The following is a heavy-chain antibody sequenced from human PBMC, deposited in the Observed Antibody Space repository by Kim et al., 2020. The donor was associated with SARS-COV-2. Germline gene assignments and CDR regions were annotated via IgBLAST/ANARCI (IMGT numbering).Heavy chain of an antibody. CDR1: GGSFSGYY. Sequence: SETLSLTCAVYGGSFSGYYWSWIRQPPGKGLEWIGEINHSGSTNYNPSLKSRVTISVDTSKNQFSLKLSSVTAADTAVYYCALEDSWYSYFQHWGQGTLVTVSS. J-gene: IGHJ1*01. V-gene: IGHV4-34*01. D-gene: IGHD6-13*01. CDR2: INHSGST. CDR3: ALEDSWYSYFQH.